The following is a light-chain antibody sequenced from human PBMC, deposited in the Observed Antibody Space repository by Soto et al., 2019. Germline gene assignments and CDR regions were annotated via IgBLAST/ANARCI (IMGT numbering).Light chain of an antibody. V-gene: IGKV1-16*01. CDR1: QDIGKY. CDR2: AAS. J-gene: IGKJ5*01. CDR3: QQYKLYPIT. Sequence: DIQMTQSPSSLSASVGDRVTITCRASQDIGKYLVWYQQKPGNAPKSLISAASNLQSGVPSRFSGSGSGTDFILTISSLQPEDFATYYCQQYKLYPITHGQGTRLEIE.